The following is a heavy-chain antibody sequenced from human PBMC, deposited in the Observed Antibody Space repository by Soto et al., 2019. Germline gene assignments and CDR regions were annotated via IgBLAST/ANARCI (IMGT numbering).Heavy chain of an antibody. CDR1: GFSLSTGGMG. V-gene: IGHV2-5*02. J-gene: IGHJ6*02. Sequence: QITLKESGPTLVKPTQTLTLTCTFSGFSLSTGGMGVGWIRQPPGKALEWLALIYWDGDRRYRPSLMSRLTIAKDTSKNPEVLTMTNMDPVDTATYYCVHSRCGGDCLQSYSSHYYYGMDIWGQGTTVTVSS. CDR3: VHSRCGGDCLQSYSSHYYYGMDI. CDR2: IYWDGDR. D-gene: IGHD2-21*02.